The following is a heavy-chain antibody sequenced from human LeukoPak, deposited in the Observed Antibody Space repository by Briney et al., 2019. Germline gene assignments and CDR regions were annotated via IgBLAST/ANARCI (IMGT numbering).Heavy chain of an antibody. CDR1: GDSISGGDYY. Sequence: SSETLSLTCNVSGDSISGGDYYWTWIRQAPGKGLEWIGFVYHSGTTYYNPSLRSRVVISVDTSKNQFSLKLTSVTAADTAIYYCGGDGINPDFHNWGRGALVTVSS. D-gene: IGHD2/OR15-2a*01. V-gene: IGHV4-30-4*01. J-gene: IGHJ1*01. CDR2: VYHSGTT. CDR3: GGDGINPDFHN.